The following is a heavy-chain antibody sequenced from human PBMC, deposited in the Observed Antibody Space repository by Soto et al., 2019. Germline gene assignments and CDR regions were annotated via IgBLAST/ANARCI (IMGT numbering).Heavy chain of an antibody. CDR3: ARVRDCGLYYFDY. D-gene: IGHD2-21*01. J-gene: IGHJ4*02. Sequence: GGSLRISCAASGFTFSNYDMHWVRQATGKGLEWVSTISTAVNTYSPGSVKGRFTISRENAKNSLYLQMNSLRVDDTAVYYCARVRDCGLYYFDYWGKGTLVTVSS. V-gene: IGHV3-13*01. CDR2: ISTAVNT. CDR1: GFTFSNYD.